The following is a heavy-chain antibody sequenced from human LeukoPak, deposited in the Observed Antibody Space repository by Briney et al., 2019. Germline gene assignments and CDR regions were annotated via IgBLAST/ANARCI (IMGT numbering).Heavy chain of an antibody. CDR3: ARGMGVLVPAATWFDP. CDR2: INPNSCGT. J-gene: IGHJ5*02. D-gene: IGHD2-2*01. V-gene: IGHV1-2*02. CDR1: GYTFTGYY. Sequence: ASVKVSCKASGYTFTGYYMHWVRQAPGQGLEWMGWINPNSCGTNYAQKFQGRVTMTRDTSISTAYMDLSRLRSDDTAVYYCARGMGVLVPAATWFDPWGQGTLVTVSS.